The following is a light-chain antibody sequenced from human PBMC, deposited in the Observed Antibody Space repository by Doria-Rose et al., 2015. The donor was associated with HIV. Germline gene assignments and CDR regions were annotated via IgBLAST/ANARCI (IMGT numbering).Light chain of an antibody. J-gene: IGLJ3*02. CDR2: NTY. V-gene: IGLV8-61*01. Sequence: QTVVTQEPSSSVSLGGTVTLTCGLTSGPVTGAYYPSWHQPTPRQAPRTLIYNTYSLSSGVSDRFSGSILGNKAALTISGAQADDESDYYCVLYMGSGIWMFGGGTKLTVL. CDR3: VLYMGSGIWM. CDR1: SGPVTGAYY.